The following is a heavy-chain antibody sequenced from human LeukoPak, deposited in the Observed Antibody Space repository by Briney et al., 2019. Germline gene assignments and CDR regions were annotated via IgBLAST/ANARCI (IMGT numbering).Heavy chain of an antibody. CDR2: TYPGDSDT. CDR3: VRRDTSSSPLDY. CDR1: GYRFTTYW. Sequence: GESLKISFQSSGYRFTTYWIGWVRPMPGKGLEWMGITYPGDSDTRYSPSFQGQVTISADKAISTAYLQWSSLRASGTAMYYCVRRDTSSSPLDYWGQGTLVTVSS. J-gene: IGHJ4*02. D-gene: IGHD6-13*01. V-gene: IGHV5-51*01.